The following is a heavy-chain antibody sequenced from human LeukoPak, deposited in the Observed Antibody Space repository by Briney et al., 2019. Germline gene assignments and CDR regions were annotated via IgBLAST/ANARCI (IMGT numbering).Heavy chain of an antibody. CDR2: TRNKVNSYTT. D-gene: IGHD3-10*01. CDR1: GFSLSDHF. Sequence: GGSLRLSCAASGFSLSDHFMDWIRRAPGKGLEWVGRTRNKVNSYTTEYAASVKGRFTISRDDSKNSLSLQLNSLKTEDTAVYYCVAMIRGVGYWGQGTLVTVSS. CDR3: VAMIRGVGY. V-gene: IGHV3-72*01. J-gene: IGHJ4*02.